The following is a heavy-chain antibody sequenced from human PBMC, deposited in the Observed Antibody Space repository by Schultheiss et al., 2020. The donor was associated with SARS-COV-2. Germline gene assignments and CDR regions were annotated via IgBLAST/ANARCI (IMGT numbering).Heavy chain of an antibody. V-gene: IGHV1-69*06. CDR2: IIPIFGTA. CDR1: GGTFSSYA. CDR3: VRDEGVEYSNYFDY. Sequence: SVKVSCKASGGTFSSYAISWVRQAPGQGLEWMGGIIPIFGTANYAQKFQGRVTITADKSTSTAYMELSSLRSEDTAVYYCVRDEGVEYSNYFDYWGQGSLVTVSS. J-gene: IGHJ4*02. D-gene: IGHD4-11*01.